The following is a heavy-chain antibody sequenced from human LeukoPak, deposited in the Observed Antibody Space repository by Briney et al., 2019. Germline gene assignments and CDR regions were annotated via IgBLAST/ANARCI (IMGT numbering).Heavy chain of an antibody. CDR1: GYSISSGYY. CDR3: ARDKWEPRYGFDI. J-gene: IGHJ3*02. Sequence: SETLSLTCTVSGYSISSGYYWGWVRQPPGKGLEWIGEIYHSGSTNYNPSLKSRVTISVDKSKNQFSLKLSSVTAADTAVYYCARDKWEPRYGFDIWGQGTMVTVSS. D-gene: IGHD1-26*01. V-gene: IGHV4-38-2*02. CDR2: IYHSGST.